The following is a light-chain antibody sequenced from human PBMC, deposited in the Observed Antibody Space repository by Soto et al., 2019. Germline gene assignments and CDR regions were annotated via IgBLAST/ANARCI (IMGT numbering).Light chain of an antibody. V-gene: IGLV2-8*01. J-gene: IGLJ1*01. Sequence: QSVLTQPPSASGSPGHSVTISCTGTSSDVGGYDYVSWYQQQSGKAPKLIIYEVSRRPSGVPDRFSGSKSGDTASLTVSGLQAEAEAYDYCSSYAGINNVIFGAGTKVTVL. CDR2: EVS. CDR1: SSDVGGYDY. CDR3: SSYAGINNVI.